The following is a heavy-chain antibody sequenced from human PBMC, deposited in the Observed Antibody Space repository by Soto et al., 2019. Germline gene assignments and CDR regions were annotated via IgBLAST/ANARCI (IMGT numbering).Heavy chain of an antibody. D-gene: IGHD6-19*01. CDR3: VRDGSGNLYLNWFDP. J-gene: IGHJ5*02. CDR1: GFTFSSYS. V-gene: IGHV3-48*02. CDR2: ISSHSSTL. Sequence: EVQVVESGGGLVQPGGSLRLSCAASGFTFSSYSMNWVRQAPGKGLEWISYISSHSSTLYYADSVKGRFTISRDNARNSLYRQMNSLRDEDTAVYYCVRDGSGNLYLNWFDPWGQGTLVTVAS.